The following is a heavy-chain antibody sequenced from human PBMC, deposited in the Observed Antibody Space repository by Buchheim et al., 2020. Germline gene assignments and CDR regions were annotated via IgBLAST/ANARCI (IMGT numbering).Heavy chain of an antibody. CDR3: TRGWYLYDYFDY. J-gene: IGHJ4*02. Sequence: QVQLVESGGGVVQPGRSLRLSCAASGFTFSSYGMHWVRQAPGKGPEWVAVISYDGSNKYYADSVKGRFTISRDKSKNTMYLQMNSLRAEDTAVYYCTRGWYLYDYFDYWGQGTL. D-gene: IGHD6-19*01. V-gene: IGHV3-30*03. CDR2: ISYDGSNK. CDR1: GFTFSSYG.